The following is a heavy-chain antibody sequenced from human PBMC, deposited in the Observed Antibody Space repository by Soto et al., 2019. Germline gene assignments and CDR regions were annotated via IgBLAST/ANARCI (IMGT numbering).Heavy chain of an antibody. J-gene: IGHJ6*02. Sequence: RGAEYSSAGFCSGRVSKIPRKGLEWMGIIYPGDSDTRYSPSFQGQVTISADKSISTAYLQWSSLKASDTAMYYCARHQAAGAPYYYYGMDVWGQGTTVTVSS. CDR2: IYPGDSDT. V-gene: IGHV5-51*01. CDR3: ARHQAAGAPYYYYGMDV. D-gene: IGHD6-13*01. CDR1: EYSSAGFC.